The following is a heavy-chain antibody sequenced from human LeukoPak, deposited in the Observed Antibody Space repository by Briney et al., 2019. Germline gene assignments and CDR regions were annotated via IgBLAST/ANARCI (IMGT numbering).Heavy chain of an antibody. D-gene: IGHD5-12*01. J-gene: IGHJ6*02. V-gene: IGHV3-48*01. CDR3: ARDIRGYSGYDYSGGYYYGMDV. Sequence: GGSLRLSCAASGFTFSSYRMNWVRQAPGKGLEWVSYISSSSNTIYYADSVKGRFTISRDNAKNSLYLQMNSLRAEDTAVYYCARDIRGYSGYDYSGGYYYGMDVWGQGTTVTVSS. CDR1: GFTFSSYR. CDR2: ISSSSNTI.